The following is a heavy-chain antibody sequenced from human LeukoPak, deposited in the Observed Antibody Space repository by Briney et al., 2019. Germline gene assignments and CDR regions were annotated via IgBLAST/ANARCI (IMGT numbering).Heavy chain of an antibody. CDR2: INPKSGGT. CDR1: GYTFTGYY. D-gene: IGHD2-2*02. Sequence: ASVKVSCKASGYTFTGYYMHWVRQAPGQGLEWMGWINPKSGGTNYAQKFQGRVTMTRGTSISTAYMELSRLRSDDTAVYYCARGGEYCSSTSCYNDAFDIWGQGTMVTVSS. CDR3: ARGGEYCSSTSCYNDAFDI. J-gene: IGHJ3*02. V-gene: IGHV1-2*02.